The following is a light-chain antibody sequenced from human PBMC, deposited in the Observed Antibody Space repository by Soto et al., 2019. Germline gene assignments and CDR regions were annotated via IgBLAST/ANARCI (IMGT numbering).Light chain of an antibody. V-gene: IGKV3-15*01. CDR2: GAS. CDR3: QQYHDWPT. CDR1: QSVSST. Sequence: EIVMPQSPATLSVSLRQRATLSCRASQSVSSTLAWYQLKPGQAPRLLIYGASARATGIRARFSGSGSGTEFTLTISSLQSEDFAVYYCQQYHDWPTFGQGTKVDIK. J-gene: IGKJ1*01.